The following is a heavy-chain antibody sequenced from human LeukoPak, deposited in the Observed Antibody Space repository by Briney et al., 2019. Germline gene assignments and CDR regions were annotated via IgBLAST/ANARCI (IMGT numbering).Heavy chain of an antibody. CDR2: ISGSGGGT. D-gene: IGHD6-13*01. CDR1: GFTFSSYW. CDR3: AKLHSSSWYNPTDY. Sequence: GGSLRLSCAASGFTFSSYWMSWVRQAPGKGLEWVSIISGSGGGTYYADSVKGRFTISRDNSKNTVYLQMNSLRAEDTAVYYCAKLHSSSWYNPTDYWGQGTLVTVSS. J-gene: IGHJ4*02. V-gene: IGHV3-23*01.